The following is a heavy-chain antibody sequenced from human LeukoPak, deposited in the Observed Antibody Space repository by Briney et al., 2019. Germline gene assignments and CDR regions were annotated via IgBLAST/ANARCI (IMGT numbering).Heavy chain of an antibody. J-gene: IGHJ4*02. CDR3: VKGACYYFDY. D-gene: IGHD4/OR15-4a*01. CDR2: IYYSGRT. Sequence: SETLSLTCAVSGGSISSYYWSWIRQPPGKGLQWIGYIYYSGRTNYNPSLNSRVTISVHTYKNQSSLTPRAVPSAGTAVFYFVKGACYYFDYWGQGTLVTVSS. V-gene: IGHV4-59*08. CDR1: GGSISSYY.